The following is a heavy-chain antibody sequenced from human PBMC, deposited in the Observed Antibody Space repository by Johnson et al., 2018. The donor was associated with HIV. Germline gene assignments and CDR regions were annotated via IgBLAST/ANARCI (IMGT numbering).Heavy chain of an antibody. CDR3: ARERGYTHDNDDVYLLQAFDI. Sequence: VQLVESGGGLVQPGGSLRLSCAASGFTVSSNYMNWVRQAPGTGLQWVSRIKTDGSSTSYADSVKGRFTISRDNAKNTLYLEMKSLRVDDTAVYYCARERGYTHDNDDVYLLQAFDIWGQGTMVTVSS. J-gene: IGHJ3*02. CDR1: GFTVSSNY. V-gene: IGHV3-74*01. D-gene: IGHD3-16*01. CDR2: IKTDGSST.